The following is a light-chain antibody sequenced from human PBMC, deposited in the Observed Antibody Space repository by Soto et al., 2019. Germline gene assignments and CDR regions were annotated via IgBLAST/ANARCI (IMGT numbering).Light chain of an antibody. CDR3: QQRTEWPLT. CDR2: DAF. CDR1: QSVSTH. V-gene: IGKV3-11*01. Sequence: EIVLTQSPATLSLSPGERATLTCRASQSVSTHLAWYQQKPGQAPRLLIYDAFSRATGIPARFSGSGSGTDFTLTISSLEPEDFAVYYCQQRTEWPLTFGGGTKVEIK. J-gene: IGKJ4*01.